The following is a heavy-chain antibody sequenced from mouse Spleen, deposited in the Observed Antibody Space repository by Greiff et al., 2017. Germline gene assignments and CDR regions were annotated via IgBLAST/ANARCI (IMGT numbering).Heavy chain of an antibody. CDR3: ARGRSSGFDY. D-gene: IGHD3-1*01. Sequence: VQLQQSGAELVRPGTSVKVSCKASGYAFTNYLIEWVKQRPGQGLEWIGVINPGRGGTNYNEKFKGKATLTADKSSSTAYMQLSSLTSDDSAVYFCARGRSSGFDYWGQGTTLTVSS. J-gene: IGHJ2*01. CDR1: GYAFTNYL. V-gene: IGHV1-54*01. CDR2: INPGRGGT.